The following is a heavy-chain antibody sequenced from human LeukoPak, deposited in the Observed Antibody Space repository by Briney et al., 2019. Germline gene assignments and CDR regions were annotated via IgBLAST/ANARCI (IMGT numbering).Heavy chain of an antibody. V-gene: IGHV3-23*01. CDR3: ARDKLAYCGGDCYPDA. J-gene: IGHJ5*02. CDR1: GFTFSSYA. Sequence: HPGGSLRLSCAASGFTFSSYAMSWVRQAPGKGLEWVSTISGSGGSTHYGDSVKGRFTISRDNSKNTLYLQMNSLRAEDTAVYYCARDKLAYCGGDCYPDAWGQGTLVTVSS. CDR2: ISGSGGST. D-gene: IGHD2-21*02.